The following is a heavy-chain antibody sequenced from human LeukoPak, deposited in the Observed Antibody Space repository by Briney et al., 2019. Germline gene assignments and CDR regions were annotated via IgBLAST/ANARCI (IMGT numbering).Heavy chain of an antibody. Sequence: GRSLRLSCTASGITFSGYGMNWVRQAPGKGLEWVASIWYDGTNKYYGDSVKGRFTISRGNSKNTLYLQMNSLRAEDTAVYYCARKVWGDAFDIWGQGTMVTVSS. J-gene: IGHJ3*02. V-gene: IGHV3-33*01. D-gene: IGHD7-27*01. CDR2: IWYDGTNK. CDR3: ARKVWGDAFDI. CDR1: GITFSGYG.